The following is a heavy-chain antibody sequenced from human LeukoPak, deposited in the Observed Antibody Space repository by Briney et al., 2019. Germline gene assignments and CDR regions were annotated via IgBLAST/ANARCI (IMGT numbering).Heavy chain of an antibody. CDR1: GFIFSDHY. D-gene: IGHD4-23*01. Sequence: GGSLRLSCAASGFIFSDHYMDWVRQAPGKGLEWVGRSRNKAKGYTTEYAASVKGRFTISRDDLKNSLYLQMSSLKTEDTAVYYCTRAGTEVTRDFDYWGQGTLVTVSS. CDR3: TRAGTEVTRDFDY. CDR2: SRNKAKGYTT. V-gene: IGHV3-72*01. J-gene: IGHJ4*02.